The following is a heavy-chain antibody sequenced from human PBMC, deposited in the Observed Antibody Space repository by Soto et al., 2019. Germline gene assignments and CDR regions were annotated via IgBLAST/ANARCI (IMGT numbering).Heavy chain of an antibody. Sequence: QVQLVQSGAEVKKPGASVKVSCKASGYTFTSYYMHWVRQAPGQGLEWMGIINPSGGSTSYAQKCQVRVTMTRDTSTSTVYMELSSLSSEGTAVYYCARVEMAIISRGVYYFDYWGHGTLVTVSS. CDR2: INPSGGST. J-gene: IGHJ4*01. V-gene: IGHV1-46*01. CDR3: ARVEMAIISRGVYYFDY. CDR1: GYTFTSYY. D-gene: IGHD2-21*01.